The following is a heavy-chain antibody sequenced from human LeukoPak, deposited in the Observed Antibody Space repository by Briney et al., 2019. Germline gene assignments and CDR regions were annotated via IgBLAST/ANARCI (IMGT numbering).Heavy chain of an antibody. Sequence: GGSLRLSCAASGFTFSSYWMSWVRQAPGKGLEWVANIKQDGSEKYYVDSVKGRFTISRDNAKNSLYLQMNSLRAEDTAVYYCAKSGHQEYSSSWYYFHYWGQGTLVTVSS. CDR3: AKSGHQEYSSSWYYFHY. V-gene: IGHV3-7*01. J-gene: IGHJ4*02. CDR2: IKQDGSEK. D-gene: IGHD6-13*01. CDR1: GFTFSSYW.